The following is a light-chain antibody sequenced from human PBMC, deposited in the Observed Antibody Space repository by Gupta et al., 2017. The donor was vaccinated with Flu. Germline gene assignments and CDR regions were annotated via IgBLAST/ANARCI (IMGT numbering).Light chain of an antibody. J-gene: IGLJ3*02. V-gene: IGLV1-40*01. Sequence: SGLTQPPSVSGAPGQRLTISCTGISSNLGAGYDVHRYQHVPGNAPKLLLYGNNQRPSGVPDRFSGPKSGTSASLAITGLQTDDEADYSCQSYDSSLSGSVFGGGTKLTVL. CDR3: QSYDSSLSGSV. CDR2: GNN. CDR1: SSNLGAGYD.